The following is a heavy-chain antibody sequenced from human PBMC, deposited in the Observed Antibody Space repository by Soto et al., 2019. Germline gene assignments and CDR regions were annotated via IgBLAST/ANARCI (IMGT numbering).Heavy chain of an antibody. V-gene: IGHV1-18*01. CDR3: AREGPRPYYYYGMDV. J-gene: IGHJ6*02. CDR2: ISGYNGNT. Sequence: QVQLVQSGAEVKKPGASVKVACKSSGYTFSMSGISWVRQAPGQGLEWMGWISGYNGNTNYEQKCEDRVTMTTDTSTNTAYMELRSLRSDDTAVYYCAREGPRPYYYYGMDVWCQGTTVTVSS. CDR1: GYTFSMSG.